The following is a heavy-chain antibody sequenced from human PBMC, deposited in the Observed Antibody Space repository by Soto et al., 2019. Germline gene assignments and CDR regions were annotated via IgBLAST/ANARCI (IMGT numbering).Heavy chain of an antibody. J-gene: IGHJ4*02. Sequence: ASVKVSCKASGDTFTSYPFSWVRQAPGQGLEWMGGIIPLFGTPNYAQKFQGRLTITADKSTSTVYMEMSGLNSDDTAVYYCARNGVAGMDHWGQGTQVTVSS. CDR3: ARNGVAGMDH. V-gene: IGHV1-69*06. D-gene: IGHD3-3*01. CDR2: IIPLFGTP. CDR1: GDTFTSYP.